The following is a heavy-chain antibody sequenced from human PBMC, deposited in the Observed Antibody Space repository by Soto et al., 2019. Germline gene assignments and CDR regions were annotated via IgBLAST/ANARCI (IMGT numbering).Heavy chain of an antibody. CDR2: IKEDGSEK. J-gene: IGHJ6*02. CDR3: ARRGDQLPYYYYYGMYV. CDR1: GFTFTNYW. Sequence: EVQLVESGGGLVQPGGSLRLSCATSGFTFTNYWMTWVRQAPGKGLEWVATIKEDGSEKYYADSVKGRFTISRDNATNSLYLQMNSLRAEDTAVYYCARRGDQLPYYYYYGMYVWGQGTTVTVSS. V-gene: IGHV3-7*01. D-gene: IGHD2-2*01.